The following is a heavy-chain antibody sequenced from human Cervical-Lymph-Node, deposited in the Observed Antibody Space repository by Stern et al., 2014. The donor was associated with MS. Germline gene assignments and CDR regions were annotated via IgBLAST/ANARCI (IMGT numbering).Heavy chain of an antibody. V-gene: IGHV3-15*01. CDR2: IKSKTDGGTT. Sequence: EVHLVESGGGLVKPGGSLRLSCAASGFTFRNAWVNWVRQAPGKGLEWVGRIKSKTDGGTTDYAAPVKGRFTVSRDDSKNMVYLQMNSLKTDDTAVYYCITRHWPNFDYWGPGTLVTVSS. J-gene: IGHJ4*02. D-gene: IGHD1-1*01. CDR3: ITRHWPNFDY. CDR1: GFTFRNAW.